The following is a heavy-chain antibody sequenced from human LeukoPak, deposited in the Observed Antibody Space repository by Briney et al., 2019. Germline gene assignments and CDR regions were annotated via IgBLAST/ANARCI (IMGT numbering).Heavy chain of an antibody. CDR2: INHSGST. CDR1: GGSISSGGYY. D-gene: IGHD6-13*01. J-gene: IGHJ6*02. V-gene: IGHV4-39*06. CDR3: ARRYSSSWYSKLSWGMDV. Sequence: SETLSLTCTVSGGSISSGGYYWSWIRQPPGKGLEWIGEINHSGSTNYNPSLKSRVTISVDTSKNQFPLKLSSVTAADTAVYYCARRYSSSWYSKLSWGMDVWGQGTTVTVSS.